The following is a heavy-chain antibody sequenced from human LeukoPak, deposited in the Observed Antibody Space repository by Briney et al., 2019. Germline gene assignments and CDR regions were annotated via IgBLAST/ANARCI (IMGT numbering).Heavy chain of an antibody. D-gene: IGHD2-21*02. CDR2: MHPGNGNT. J-gene: IGHJ4*02. V-gene: IGHV1-2*02. Sequence: ASVKVSCTASGYRFISNYIQWVRQAPGLGPEWIGWMHPGNGNTRYAEKFQGRVTMTRDTSINTAYMDLSSVRSDDTAVYYCAREGSYCVGGDCYSFDFWGQGTLITVSS. CDR3: AREGSYCVGGDCYSFDF. CDR1: GYRFISNY.